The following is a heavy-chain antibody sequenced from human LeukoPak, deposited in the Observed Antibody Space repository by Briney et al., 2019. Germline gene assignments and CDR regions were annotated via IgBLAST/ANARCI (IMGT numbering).Heavy chain of an antibody. V-gene: IGHV1-2*02. CDR1: GYTFTGYY. CDR2: INPNSGGT. Sequence: ASVKVSRKASGYTFTGYYMHWVRQAPGQGLEWMGWINPNSGGTNYAQKFQGRVTMTRDTSISTAYMELSRLRSDDTAMYYCASRGPDIVVVPAAAAYYYYYMDVWGKGTTVTISS. J-gene: IGHJ6*03. D-gene: IGHD2-2*01. CDR3: ASRGPDIVVVPAAAAYYYYYMDV.